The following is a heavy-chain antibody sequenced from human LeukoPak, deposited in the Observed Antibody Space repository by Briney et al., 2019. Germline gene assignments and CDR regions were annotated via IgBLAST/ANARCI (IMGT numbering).Heavy chain of an antibody. CDR2: INPNSGGT. Sequence: ASVKVSCKASGYSFTDYSMHCVCQAPGQGLECTRWINPNSGGTDYAQEFRGRVTMTRDTSISTAYMELSRLRSDDTAVYYCARIAIPGRHYFDPWGQGTLVTVSS. V-gene: IGHV1-2*02. CDR1: GYSFTDYS. CDR3: ARIAIPGRHYFDP. J-gene: IGHJ5*02. D-gene: IGHD2-2*02.